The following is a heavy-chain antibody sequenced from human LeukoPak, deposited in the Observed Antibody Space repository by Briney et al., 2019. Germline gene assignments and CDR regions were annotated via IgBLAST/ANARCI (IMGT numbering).Heavy chain of an antibody. CDR1: GGSLDGYY. J-gene: IGHJ3*02. D-gene: IGHD3-9*01. Sequence: PSETLSLTCGVYGGSLDGYYWTWIRQPPGKGLEWIGEINQSGSTNYNASLKSRVSISVDTSKNQFSLNLSSVTAADTAVYYCARLTNDAFDIWGQGTMVTVSS. CDR3: ARLTNDAFDI. CDR2: INQSGST. V-gene: IGHV4-34*01.